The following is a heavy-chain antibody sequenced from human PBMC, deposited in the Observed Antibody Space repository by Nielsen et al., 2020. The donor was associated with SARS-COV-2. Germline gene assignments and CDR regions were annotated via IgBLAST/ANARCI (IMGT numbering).Heavy chain of an antibody. J-gene: IGHJ4*02. D-gene: IGHD6-25*01. CDR3: ARDKQR. Sequence: SETLSLTCTVSGGSISSSSYYWGWIRQPPGKGLEWIVSMYYSGSTYYNPSLKSRVTISVDTSKNQFSLKLSSVTAADTAVYYCARDKQRWGQGTLVTVSS. CDR2: MYYSGST. CDR1: GGSISSSSYY. V-gene: IGHV4-39*07.